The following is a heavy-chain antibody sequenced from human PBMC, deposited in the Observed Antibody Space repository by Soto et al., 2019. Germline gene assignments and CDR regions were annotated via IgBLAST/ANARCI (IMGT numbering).Heavy chain of an antibody. Sequence: ASVKVSCKASGGTFSSYAISWVRQAPGLGLEWMGGIIPIFGTANYAQKFQGRVTITADKSTSTAYMELSSLRSEDTAVYYCARVQSAVVVAATPHLLAFMDVWGQGTTVTVSS. D-gene: IGHD2-15*01. CDR3: ARVQSAVVVAATPHLLAFMDV. CDR2: IIPIFGTA. J-gene: IGHJ6*02. V-gene: IGHV1-69*06. CDR1: GGTFSSYA.